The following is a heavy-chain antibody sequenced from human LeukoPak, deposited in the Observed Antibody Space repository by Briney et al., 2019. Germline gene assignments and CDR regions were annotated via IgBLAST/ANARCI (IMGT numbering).Heavy chain of an antibody. CDR2: IKQDESEK. Sequence: GGSLRLSCAASGFSLSTYWMSWVRQAPGKGLEWVANIKQDESEKDYVDSVKGRFTISRDNPKNTLYLQMNSLRAEDTAIYYCATYRQVLLPFESWGQGTLVTVSS. D-gene: IGHD2-8*02. J-gene: IGHJ4*02. V-gene: IGHV3-7*03. CDR3: ATYRQVLLPFES. CDR1: GFSLSTYW.